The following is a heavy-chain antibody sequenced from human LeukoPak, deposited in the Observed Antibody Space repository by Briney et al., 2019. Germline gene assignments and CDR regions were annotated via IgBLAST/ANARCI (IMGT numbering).Heavy chain of an antibody. CDR1: GFTFSSYE. CDR3: ARRGTDFFWSPNDY. V-gene: IGHV3-48*03. D-gene: IGHD3-3*01. Sequence: PGGSLRLSCAASGFTFSSYEMNWVRQAPGKGLEWVSYITSSGSTIYYADSVKGRFTISRDNAKNSLYLQMNSLRAEDTAVYYCARRGTDFFWSPNDYWGQGTLVTVSS. J-gene: IGHJ4*02. CDR2: ITSSGSTI.